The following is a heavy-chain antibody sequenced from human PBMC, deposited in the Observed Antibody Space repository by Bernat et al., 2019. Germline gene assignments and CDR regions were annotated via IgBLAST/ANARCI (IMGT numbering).Heavy chain of an antibody. Sequence: QVQLVESGGGLVKPGGSLRLSCAASGFTFSDYYMSWIRQAPGKGLEWVSYISSSSSYTNYADSVKGRFTISRDNAKNSLYLQMNSLRAEDTAVYYGERVGSLAVVAASYDAYDIWGQGTMVTVSS. V-gene: IGHV3-11*06. D-gene: IGHD2-15*01. CDR2: ISSSSSYT. CDR1: GFTFSDYY. J-gene: IGHJ3*02. CDR3: ERVGSLAVVAASYDAYDI.